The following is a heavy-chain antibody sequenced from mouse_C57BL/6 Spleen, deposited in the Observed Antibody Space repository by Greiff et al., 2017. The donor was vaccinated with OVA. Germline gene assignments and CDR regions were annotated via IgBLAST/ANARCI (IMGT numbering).Heavy chain of an antibody. V-gene: IGHV1-80*01. CDR1: GYAFSSYW. Sequence: VQLKESGAELVKPGASVKISCKASGYAFSSYWMNWVKQRPGKGLEWIGQIYPGDGDTNYNGKFKGKATLTADKSSSTAYMQLSSLTSEDSAVYFCARGGATAFDYWGQGTTLTVSS. CDR2: IYPGDGDT. J-gene: IGHJ2*01. CDR3: ARGGATAFDY. D-gene: IGHD1-2*01.